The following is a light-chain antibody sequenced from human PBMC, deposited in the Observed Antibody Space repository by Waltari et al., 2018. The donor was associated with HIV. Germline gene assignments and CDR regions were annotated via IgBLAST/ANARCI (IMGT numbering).Light chain of an antibody. V-gene: IGKV1-33*01. J-gene: IGKJ5*01. Sequence: IQMTQSPSSLSVSVGDTVTITCQASQDINHYLNWYQQKPGKPPKLLMYDASNLEVGVPSRFSGSGSGTHFTFIISSLQPEDIATYYFQQYDSLPVVFGNGTRLEI. CDR3: QQYDSLPVV. CDR1: QDINHY. CDR2: DAS.